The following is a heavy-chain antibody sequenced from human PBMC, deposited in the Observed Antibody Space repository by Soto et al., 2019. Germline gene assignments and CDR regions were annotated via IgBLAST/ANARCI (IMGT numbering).Heavy chain of an antibody. J-gene: IGHJ6*02. CDR2: IYPGDSDT. CDR3: ARRGYISSSGFYYYAMDV. CDR1: GYSFTNYW. V-gene: IGHV5-51*01. Sequence: GESLKISCKGSGYSFTNYWVAWVRQMPGKGLEWMGIIYPGDSDTRYSPSFQGQVTISADKSISTAYLQWSSLKASDTAIYYCARRGYISSSGFYYYAMDVWGQGTTVTVSS. D-gene: IGHD6-6*01.